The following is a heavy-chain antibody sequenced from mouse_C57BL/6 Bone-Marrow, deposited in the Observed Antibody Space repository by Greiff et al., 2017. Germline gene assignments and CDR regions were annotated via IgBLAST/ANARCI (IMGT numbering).Heavy chain of an antibody. J-gene: IGHJ3*01. V-gene: IGHV1-75*01. Sequence: QVQLKESGPELVKPGASVKISCTASGYTFTDYYIHWVKQRPGQGLEWIGWIFPGSGSTYYNEKFKGKATLTVDKSSSTAYMLLSSLTSEDSAVYVCARWHWGPFAYWGQGTLVTVSA. CDR1: GYTFTDYY. D-gene: IGHD4-1*01. CDR3: ARWHWGPFAY. CDR2: IFPGSGST.